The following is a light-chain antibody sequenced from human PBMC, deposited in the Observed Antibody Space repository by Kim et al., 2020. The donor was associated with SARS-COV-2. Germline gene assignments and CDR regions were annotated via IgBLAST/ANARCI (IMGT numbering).Light chain of an antibody. CDR2: WAS. V-gene: IGKV4-1*01. J-gene: IGKJ2*01. CDR1: QTVLYNSNNKNY. Sequence: DIVMTQSPDSLAVSLGERATLNCKSSQTVLYNSNNKNYLAWYQQKPGQAPKLLIYWASIRGSGVSDRFSGSGSETDFTLTISSLQAEDVTVYYGQQNYNAPTRIGQGTKLEIK. CDR3: QQNYNAPTR.